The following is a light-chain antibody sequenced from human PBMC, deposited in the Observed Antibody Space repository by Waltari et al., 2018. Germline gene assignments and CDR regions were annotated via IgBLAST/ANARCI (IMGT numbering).Light chain of an antibody. Sequence: DIVMTQSPESLAVSLGERATISCKTSESVLYSSKNKNHLAWYQQKPGQPPRLLLYWASTRESGVPDRFIGSGSETDFTLTVTSLQAEDVAVYYCQQYYNTPLTFGGGTKVEVK. CDR3: QQYYNTPLT. CDR1: ESVLYSSKNKNH. J-gene: IGKJ4*01. CDR2: WAS. V-gene: IGKV4-1*01.